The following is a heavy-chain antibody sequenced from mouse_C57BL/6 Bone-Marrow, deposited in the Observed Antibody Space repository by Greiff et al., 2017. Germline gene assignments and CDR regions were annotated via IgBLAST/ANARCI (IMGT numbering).Heavy chain of an antibody. CDR2: ISYDGSN. D-gene: IGHD2-5*01. CDR3: ARGATIVPYWYFDV. V-gene: IGHV3-6*01. Sequence: EVQVVESGPGLVKPSQSLSLTCSVTGYSITSGYYWNWIRQFPGNKLEWMGYISYDGSNNYNPSLKNRISITRDTSKHQFFLKLNSVTTEDTATYYCARGATIVPYWYFDVWGTGTTVTVSS. CDR1: GYSITSGYY. J-gene: IGHJ1*03.